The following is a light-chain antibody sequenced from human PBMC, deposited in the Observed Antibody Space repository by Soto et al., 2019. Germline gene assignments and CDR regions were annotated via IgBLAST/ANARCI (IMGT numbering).Light chain of an antibody. CDR3: SSYAGSKNPYV. Sequence: QSVLTQPPSASGSPGQSVTISCTGTSSDVGGYNYVSWYQQHPGKTPKLMIYEVSKRPSGVPDRFSGSKSGNTASLTVSGLQAEDEADYYCSSYAGSKNPYVFGTGNKVTVL. CDR1: SSDVGGYNY. V-gene: IGLV2-8*01. CDR2: EVS. J-gene: IGLJ1*01.